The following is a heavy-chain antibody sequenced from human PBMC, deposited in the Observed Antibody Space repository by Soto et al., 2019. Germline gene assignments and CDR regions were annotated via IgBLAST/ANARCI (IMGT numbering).Heavy chain of an antibody. V-gene: IGHV3-30*18. CDR3: AKVRGVTYYDSSGYLDY. D-gene: IGHD3-22*01. CDR2: ISYDGSNK. CDR1: GFTFSSYG. Sequence: GGSLRLSCAASGFTFSSYGMHWVRQAPGKGLEWVAVISYDGSNKYYADSVKGRFTISRDNSKNTLYLQMNSLGAEDTAEYYCAKVRGVTYYDSSGYLDYWGQGTLVTVSS. J-gene: IGHJ4*02.